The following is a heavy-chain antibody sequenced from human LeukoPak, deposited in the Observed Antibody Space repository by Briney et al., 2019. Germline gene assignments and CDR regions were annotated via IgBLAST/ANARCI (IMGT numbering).Heavy chain of an antibody. CDR2: ISSSSSYI. J-gene: IGHJ3*02. Sequence: GGSLRLSCAASGFTFSSYGMNWVRQAPGKGLEWVSSISSSSSYIYYADSVKGRFTISRDNAKNSLYLQMNSLRAEDTAVYYCAREPGHGAFDIWGQGTMVTVSS. CDR3: AREPGHGAFDI. CDR1: GFTFSSYG. V-gene: IGHV3-21*01.